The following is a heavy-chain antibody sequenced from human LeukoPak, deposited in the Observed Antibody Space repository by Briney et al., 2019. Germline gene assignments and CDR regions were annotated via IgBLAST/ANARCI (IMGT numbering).Heavy chain of an antibody. CDR1: GFAFSSYA. CDR2: ITISGLST. Sequence: GGSLRLSCAASGFAFSSYAMTWVRQGPGKGLEWVSSITISGLSTYYADSVKGRFTISRDSSKNTLYLQMNSLRPEDTAVYFCAKGQFTPYYYMDVWGKGTTVTVSS. D-gene: IGHD5-24*01. J-gene: IGHJ6*03. V-gene: IGHV3-23*01. CDR3: AKGQFTPYYYMDV.